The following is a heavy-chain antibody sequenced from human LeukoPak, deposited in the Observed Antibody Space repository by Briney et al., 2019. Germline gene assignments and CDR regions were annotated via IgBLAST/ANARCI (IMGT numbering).Heavy chain of an antibody. J-gene: IGHJ4*02. CDR1: GFTFNTYT. CDR3: ARGEVFDY. D-gene: IGHD1-26*01. V-gene: IGHV3-48*01. CDR2: ISSSGTI. Sequence: GGSLRLSCAASGFTFNTYTMNWVRQAPGKGLEWVAYISSSGTIYYADSVKGRFTISRDNARTSLFLQMNSLRAEDTAVYYCARGEVFDYWGQGALVTVSS.